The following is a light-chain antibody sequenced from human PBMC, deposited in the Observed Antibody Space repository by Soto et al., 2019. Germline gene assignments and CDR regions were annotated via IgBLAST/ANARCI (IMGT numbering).Light chain of an antibody. Sequence: EIVMTQSPATLSVSPEERATLSCRASQSVSSNLAWYQQKPGQPPRLLIYGASTRATGIPARFSGSGSGTEFTLTISSLQSEDFAVYYCQQYNTWHPKMAFGRGTKVAIK. V-gene: IGKV3-15*01. CDR1: QSVSSN. J-gene: IGKJ1*01. CDR3: QQYNTWHPKMA. CDR2: GAS.